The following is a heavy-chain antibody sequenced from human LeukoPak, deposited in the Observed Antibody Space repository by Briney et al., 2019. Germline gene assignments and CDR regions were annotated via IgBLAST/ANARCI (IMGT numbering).Heavy chain of an antibody. V-gene: IGHV3-53*01. CDR3: AREVSGSYAAANWFDP. Sequence: GRSLRLSCAASGFTVSSNYMSWVRQAPGKGLEWVSVIYSGGSTYYADSVKGRFTISRDNSKNTLYLQMNSLRAEDTAVYYCAREVSGSYAAANWFDPWGQGTLVTVSS. CDR1: GFTVSSNY. D-gene: IGHD1-26*01. CDR2: IYSGGST. J-gene: IGHJ5*02.